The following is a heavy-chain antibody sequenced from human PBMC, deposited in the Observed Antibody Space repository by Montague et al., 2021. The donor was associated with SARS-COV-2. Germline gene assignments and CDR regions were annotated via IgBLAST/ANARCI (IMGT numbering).Heavy chain of an antibody. V-gene: IGHV4-34*01. CDR1: SGSFSVHY. CDR3: ARYRRRFAEIYDTYYDYGLNV. J-gene: IGHJ6*02. Sequence: SETLSLTCAVYSGSFSVHYWTWIRQPPGKGLEWIGQINQSGSTKYNPSLKSRVTISIDTSKNQFSLKMTSMTAADTGVYYCARYRRRFAEIYDTYYDYGLNVWGQGTTVTVFS. D-gene: IGHD3-10*01. CDR2: INQSGST.